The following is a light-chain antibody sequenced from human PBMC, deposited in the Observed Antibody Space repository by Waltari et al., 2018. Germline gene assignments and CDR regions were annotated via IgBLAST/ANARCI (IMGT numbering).Light chain of an antibody. CDR1: QRVSRW. Sequence: IQMTQSPSTLSASVGDRVTMTCRASQRVSRWLAWYQQKPGKAPKRLIYKTSTLESGVPSRFSGSGSGTEFSLTISSLQPDDFATYYCQHYSTYSWTFGQGTKLEIK. V-gene: IGKV1-5*03. CDR2: KTS. J-gene: IGKJ1*01. CDR3: QHYSTYSWT.